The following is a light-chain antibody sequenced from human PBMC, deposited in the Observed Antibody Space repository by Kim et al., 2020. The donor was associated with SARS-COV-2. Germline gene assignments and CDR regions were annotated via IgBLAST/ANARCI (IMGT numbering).Light chain of an antibody. CDR1: QNVSSNH. CDR2: GAA. J-gene: IGKJ2*01. Sequence: SLWPRERATLPCRASQNVSSNHVAWYQQKPGQAPRLLMYGAARRATGIPDRFSGSESGTDFPLTISRLKPGDFSVLYCQQYGGSPTFGQGTKLEI. V-gene: IGKV3-20*01. CDR3: QQYGGSPT.